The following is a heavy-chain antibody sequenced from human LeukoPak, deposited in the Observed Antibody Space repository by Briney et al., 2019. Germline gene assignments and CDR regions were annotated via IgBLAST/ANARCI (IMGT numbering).Heavy chain of an antibody. J-gene: IGHJ4*02. V-gene: IGHV3-30*02. CDR2: IRYDGSNK. Sequence: SGGSLRLSCAASGFTFSSYGMHWVRQAPGKGLDGVAFIRYDGSNKYYADSVKGRFTISRDNSKNTLYLQMNSLRAEDTAVYYCAKDYCSSTSCYNNYFDYWGQGTLVTVSS. CDR1: GFTFSSYG. CDR3: AKDYCSSTSCYNNYFDY. D-gene: IGHD2-2*02.